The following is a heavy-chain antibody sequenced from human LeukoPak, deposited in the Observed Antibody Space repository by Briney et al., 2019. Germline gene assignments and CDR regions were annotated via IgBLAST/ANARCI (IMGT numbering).Heavy chain of an antibody. V-gene: IGHV1-2*02. CDR2: INPNSGGT. D-gene: IGHD5-12*01. Sequence: GASVKVSCKASGYAFTGYYMHWVRQAPGQGLEWMGWINPNSGGTNYAQKFQGRVTMTRDTSISTAYMELSRLRSDDTAVYYCARSPRLRLGGSYYWGQGTLVTVSS. CDR1: GYAFTGYY. J-gene: IGHJ4*02. CDR3: ARSPRLRLGGSYY.